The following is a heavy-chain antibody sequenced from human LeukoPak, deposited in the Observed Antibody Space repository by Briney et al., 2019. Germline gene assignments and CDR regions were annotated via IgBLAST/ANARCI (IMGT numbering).Heavy chain of an antibody. Sequence: GESLKISCKAYGYRFTSNWIGWVRQMPGKGLEWMGIIFPGDSDTRYSPSFQGQVTISVDESISTAYPQWSSLKASDTAIYYCARRRVGSGSYYNVGGYYFDNWGQGTLVTVSS. D-gene: IGHD3-10*01. CDR2: IFPGDSDT. J-gene: IGHJ4*02. V-gene: IGHV5-51*01. CDR3: ARRRVGSGSYYNVGGYYFDN. CDR1: GYRFTSNW.